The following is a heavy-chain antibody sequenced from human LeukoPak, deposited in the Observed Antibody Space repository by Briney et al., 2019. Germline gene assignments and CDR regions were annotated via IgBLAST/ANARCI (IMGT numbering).Heavy chain of an antibody. CDR1: GGTFSSYA. CDR2: IIPIFGTA. CDR3: ARVIDYGDYAGPLDY. Sequence: SVKVSCNASGGTFSSYAISWVRQAPGQGLEWMGRIIPIFGTANYAQKFQGRVTITTDESTSTAYMELSSLRSEDTAVYYCARVIDYGDYAGPLDYWGQGTLVTVSS. D-gene: IGHD4-17*01. J-gene: IGHJ4*02. V-gene: IGHV1-69*05.